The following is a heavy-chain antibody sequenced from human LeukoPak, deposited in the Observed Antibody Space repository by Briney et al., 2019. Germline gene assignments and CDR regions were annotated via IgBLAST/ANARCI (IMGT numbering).Heavy chain of an antibody. CDR3: ARATDGNSDGAWYYFDY. V-gene: IGHV4-59*01. J-gene: IGHJ4*02. D-gene: IGHD4-23*01. Sequence: PSETLSLTCTVSGGSISSYYWSWIRQPPGKGLEWIGYIYYSGSTNYNPSLKSRVTISVDTSKNQFSLKLSSVTAADTAVYYCARATDGNSDGAWYYFDYWGQGTLATVSS. CDR1: GGSISSYY. CDR2: IYYSGST.